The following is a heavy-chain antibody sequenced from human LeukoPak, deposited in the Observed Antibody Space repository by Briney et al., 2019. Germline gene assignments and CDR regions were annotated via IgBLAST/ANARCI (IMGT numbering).Heavy chain of an antibody. CDR3: ARINPTRGVELDY. V-gene: IGHV4-38-2*02. D-gene: IGHD3-10*01. Sequence: SETLSLTCTVSGYFISSGYYWGWIRQPPGKGLEWIGSIYHSGSTYYNPSLKSRVTISVDTSKNQLSLKLSSVTAADTAVYYCARINPTRGVELDYWGQGTLVTVSS. J-gene: IGHJ4*02. CDR2: IYHSGST. CDR1: GYFISSGYY.